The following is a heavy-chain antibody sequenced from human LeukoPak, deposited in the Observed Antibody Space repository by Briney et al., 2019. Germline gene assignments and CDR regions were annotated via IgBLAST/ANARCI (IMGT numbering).Heavy chain of an antibody. V-gene: IGHV1-69*05. J-gene: IGHJ4*02. CDR3: ARDPGSLDTAMAFDY. D-gene: IGHD5-18*01. Sequence: SVKVSCKGSGRTFSSYAISWVRQAPGQGLEWMGRIIPIFGTANYAQKFQGRVTITTDESTSTAYMELSSLRSEDTAVYYCARDPGSLDTAMAFDYWGQGTLVTVSS. CDR2: IIPIFGTA. CDR1: GRTFSSYA.